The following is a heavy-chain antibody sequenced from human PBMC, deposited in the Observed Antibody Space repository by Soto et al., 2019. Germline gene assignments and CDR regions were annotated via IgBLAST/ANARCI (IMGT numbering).Heavy chain of an antibody. CDR2: IYYSGST. CDR3: ARQNQLSGYGSGLGGYYFDS. CDR1: GGSVSSRAYY. D-gene: IGHD5-12*01. Sequence: SETLSLTCPVSGGSVSSRAYYWGWIRQPPGKGLEWIGNIYYSGSTSYNPSLKSRVTMSVDTSKNQFSLKLTSVTAADTAVYYCARQNQLSGYGSGLGGYYFDSWGQGTLATVSS. V-gene: IGHV4-39*01. J-gene: IGHJ4*02.